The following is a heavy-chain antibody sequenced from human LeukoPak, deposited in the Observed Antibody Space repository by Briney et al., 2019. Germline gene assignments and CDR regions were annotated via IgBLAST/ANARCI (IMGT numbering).Heavy chain of an antibody. CDR2: INHSGST. V-gene: IGHV4-34*01. CDR3: ARSQRLHYDSSGYKALSY. CDR1: GGSFSGYY. Sequence: SETLSLTCAVYGGSFSGYYWSWIRQPPGKGLEWIGEINHSGSTNYNPSLKSRVTISVDTSKNQFSLKLSSVTAADTAVYYCARSQRLHYDSSGYKALSYWGQGTLVTVSS. D-gene: IGHD3-22*01. J-gene: IGHJ4*02.